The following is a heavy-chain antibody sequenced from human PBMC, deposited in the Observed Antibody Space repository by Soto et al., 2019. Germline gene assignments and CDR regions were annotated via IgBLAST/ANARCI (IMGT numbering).Heavy chain of an antibody. CDR1: GYTFTGYY. V-gene: IGHV1-8*02. Sequence: ASVKVSCKASGYTFTGYYMHWVRQAPGQGLEWMGWINPNSGNTGYAQKFQGRVTMTRNTSISTAYMELSSLRSEDTAVYYCAREKSGYYDYWGQGTLVTVSS. J-gene: IGHJ4*02. CDR3: AREKSGYYDY. CDR2: INPNSGNT. D-gene: IGHD3-3*01.